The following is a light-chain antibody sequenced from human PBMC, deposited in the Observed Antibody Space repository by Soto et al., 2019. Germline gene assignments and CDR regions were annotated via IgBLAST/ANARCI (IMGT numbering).Light chain of an antibody. CDR3: QERTGWPPWT. V-gene: IGKV3-11*01. Sequence: VLTQSPSTLSLSPGGRATLSCRASQSVSLSLAWYQQKPGQAPRLLIYDASKRASGFPARFSGSGSGTDFTLTISSLEPEDFAVYYCQERTGWPPWTFGQGTKV. CDR1: QSVSLS. J-gene: IGKJ1*01. CDR2: DAS.